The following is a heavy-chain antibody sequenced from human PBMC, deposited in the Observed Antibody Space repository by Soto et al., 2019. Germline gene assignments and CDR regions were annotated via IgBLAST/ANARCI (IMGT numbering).Heavy chain of an antibody. Sequence: GGSLRLSCAASGFTVSSNYMNWVRQAPGKGLEWVSVIYSGGRTDYADSVKGRFTISRDDSKNTLYLQMNSLRAEDTAVYYCARDPGGYYFDYWGQGISVTVSS. J-gene: IGHJ4*02. CDR2: IYSGGRT. V-gene: IGHV3-53*01. CDR1: GFTVSSNY. D-gene: IGHD1-1*01. CDR3: ARDPGGYYFDY.